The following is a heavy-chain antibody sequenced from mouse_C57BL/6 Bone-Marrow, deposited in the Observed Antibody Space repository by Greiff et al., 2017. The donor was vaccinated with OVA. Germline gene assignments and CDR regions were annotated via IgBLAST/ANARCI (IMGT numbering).Heavy chain of an antibody. CDR2: IYPRSGNT. V-gene: IGHV1-81*01. Sequence: QVQLQQSGAELARPGASVKLSCKASGYTFTSYGISWVKQRTGQGLEWIGEIYPRSGNTYYNEKFKGKATLTADNSSRTAYMERRSLTSEDSAVYFCASWDYGNYLDYWGQGTSVTVSS. CDR1: GYTFTSYG. J-gene: IGHJ4*01. CDR3: ASWDYGNYLDY. D-gene: IGHD2-1*01.